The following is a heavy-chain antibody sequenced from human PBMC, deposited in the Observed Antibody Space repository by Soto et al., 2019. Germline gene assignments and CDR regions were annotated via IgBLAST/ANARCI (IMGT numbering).Heavy chain of an antibody. CDR3: ARGGALDGTSPPFNH. CDR2: INANSGDT. V-gene: IGHV1-2*02. CDR1: GYTFSGHY. Sequence: QVQLVQSGAEVKKPGASVRVSCKAPGYTFSGHYMHWIRQAPGQGPEWLGWINANSGDTDRAPKFQDRLTMTRDTSISTAYMELSRLRSDDTAVYYCARGGALDGTSPPFNHWGQGTLVTVSS. J-gene: IGHJ4*02. D-gene: IGHD6-19*01.